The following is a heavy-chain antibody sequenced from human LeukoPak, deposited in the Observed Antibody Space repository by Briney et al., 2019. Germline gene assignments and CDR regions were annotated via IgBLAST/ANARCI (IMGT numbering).Heavy chain of an antibody. CDR1: GGSFSGYY. CDR3: ARVITTVYSYGYSY. CDR2: INHSGST. Sequence: SETLSLTSAVYGGSFSGYYWSWIRQPPGKGQKWIGEINHSGSTNYNPSLKSRVTISVDTSRNQFSLKLSSVTAADTAVYYCARVITTVYSYGYSYWGQGSLVTVS. J-gene: IGHJ4*02. D-gene: IGHD5-18*01. V-gene: IGHV4-34*01.